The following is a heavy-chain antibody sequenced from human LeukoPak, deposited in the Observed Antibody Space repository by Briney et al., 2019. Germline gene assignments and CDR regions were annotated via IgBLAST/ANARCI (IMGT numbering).Heavy chain of an antibody. CDR1: GGTFSSYA. J-gene: IGHJ2*01. CDR3: ARDRLIAAAGTVWYFDL. D-gene: IGHD6-13*01. V-gene: IGHV1-69*05. Sequence: SVKVSCKASGGTFSSYAISWVRQAPGQGLEWMGGIIPIFGTSNYAQKFQGRVTITTDESTSAAYMELSSLRSEDTAVYYCARDRLIAAAGTVWYFDLWGRGTLVTVSS. CDR2: IIPIFGTS.